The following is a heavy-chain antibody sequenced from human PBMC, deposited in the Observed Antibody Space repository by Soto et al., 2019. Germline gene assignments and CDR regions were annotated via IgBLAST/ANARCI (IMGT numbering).Heavy chain of an antibody. CDR2: IYYSGST. D-gene: IGHD3-22*01. CDR3: ARQRAHYYDILG. V-gene: IGHV4-59*08. J-gene: IGHJ4*02. Sequence: SETLSLTCTVSGGSISSYYWSWIRQPPGKGLEWIGYIYYSGSTNYNPSLKSRVTISVDTSKNQFSLKLSSVTAADTAVYYCARQRAHYYDILGWGQGTLVTVSS. CDR1: GGSISSYY.